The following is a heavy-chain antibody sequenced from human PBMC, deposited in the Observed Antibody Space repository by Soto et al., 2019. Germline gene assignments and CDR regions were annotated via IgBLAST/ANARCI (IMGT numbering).Heavy chain of an antibody. CDR3: AKGHSSSLLYGMDV. CDR1: GFTFSSYA. V-gene: IGHV3-23*01. Sequence: GGSLRLSCAASGFTFSSYAMSWVRQAPGKGLEWVSAISGSGGSTYYADSVKGRFTISRDNSKNTLYLQMNSLRAEDTAVYYCAKGHSSSLLYGMDVWGQGTTVTVSS. J-gene: IGHJ6*02. D-gene: IGHD6-6*01. CDR2: ISGSGGST.